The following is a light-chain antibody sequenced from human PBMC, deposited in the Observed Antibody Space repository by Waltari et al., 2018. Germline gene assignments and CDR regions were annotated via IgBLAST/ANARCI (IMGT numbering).Light chain of an antibody. CDR3: QQYYSTPQT. CDR2: WAS. CDR1: QSVLYSSNNKNY. V-gene: IGKV4-1*01. J-gene: IGKJ1*01. Sequence: DIVMTQSPDSLAVSLGERATINCQSSQSVLYSSNNKNYLAWYQQKPGQPPKLLIYWASTRESGVPDRFSGSGFGTDFTLTISSLQAEDVAVYYCQQYYSTPQTFGQGTKVEIK.